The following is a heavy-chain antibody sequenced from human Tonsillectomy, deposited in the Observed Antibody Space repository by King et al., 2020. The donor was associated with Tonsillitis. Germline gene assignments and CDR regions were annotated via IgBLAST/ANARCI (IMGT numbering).Heavy chain of an antibody. CDR2: IYHSGST. V-gene: IGHV4-4*02. D-gene: IGHD7-27*01. CDR3: AARNWGWDRDWYFDL. J-gene: IGHJ2*01. Sequence: VQLQESGPGLVKPSGTLSLTCAVSGGSISSTKWWSWVRQPPGKGLEWIGEIYHSGSTNYNPSLKILVTISVDKPKNHFSLKLSSVTAADTAVYYGAARNWGWDRDWYFDLWGRGTLVTVSS. CDR1: GGSISSTKW.